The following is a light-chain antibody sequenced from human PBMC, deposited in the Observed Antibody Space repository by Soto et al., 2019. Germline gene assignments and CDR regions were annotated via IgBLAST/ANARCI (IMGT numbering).Light chain of an antibody. J-gene: IGKJ1*01. CDR3: QQYNSYSWT. V-gene: IGKV1-5*01. CDR1: QSISVW. CDR2: DAS. Sequence: DIPMTQSPSTLSASVGERVTITCRARQSISVWMAWYQQKPGRAPKLLIYDASNLESGVPSRFSGSGSGTEFTLAISSLQPDDFATYYCQQYNSYSWTFGQGTKVEIK.